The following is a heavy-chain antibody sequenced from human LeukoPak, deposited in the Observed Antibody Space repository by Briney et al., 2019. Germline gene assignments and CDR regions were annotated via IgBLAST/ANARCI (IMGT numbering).Heavy chain of an antibody. CDR3: ARMEEGLGQCKSSGCYWLDP. J-gene: IGHJ5*02. CDR1: SGSNY. CDR2: IYYSGST. D-gene: IGHD2-2*01. Sequence: ETLSLTCTVSSGSNYWSWIRQPPGKGLEWIGYIYYSGSTNYNPSLKSRVTFSVDTPKNQFSLKLKSVTAADTAVYYCARMEEGLGQCKSSGCYWLDPWGQGTLVTVSS. V-gene: IGHV4-59*01.